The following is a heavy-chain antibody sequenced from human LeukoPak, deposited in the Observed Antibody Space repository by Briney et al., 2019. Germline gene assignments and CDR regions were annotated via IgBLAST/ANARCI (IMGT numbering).Heavy chain of an antibody. J-gene: IGHJ5*02. V-gene: IGHV4-59*01. D-gene: IGHD3-22*01. CDR1: SGSISSYY. Sequence: SETLSLTCTVSSGSISSYYWSWIRQPPGKGLEWIGYIYYSGSTNYNPSLKSRVTISVDTSKNQFSLKLSSVTAADTAVYYCARALTITMIASWGQGTLVTVSS. CDR3: ARALTITMIAS. CDR2: IYYSGST.